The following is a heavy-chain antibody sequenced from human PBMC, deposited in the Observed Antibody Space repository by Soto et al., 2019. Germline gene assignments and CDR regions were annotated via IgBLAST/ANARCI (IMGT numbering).Heavy chain of an antibody. CDR2: IRQDGSDK. CDR3: ARDSPFSALDY. Sequence: EVQLVESGGGLVQPGGSLRLSCAASEFTFTNYWMSWVRQAPGKGLEWVANIRQDGSDKYYVDSVKGRFTGSRDNAKTSLYLPMDSLRAEDTAVYYCARDSPFSALDYWGQGTLVTVSS. CDR1: EFTFTNYW. D-gene: IGHD3-10*01. J-gene: IGHJ4*02. V-gene: IGHV3-7*01.